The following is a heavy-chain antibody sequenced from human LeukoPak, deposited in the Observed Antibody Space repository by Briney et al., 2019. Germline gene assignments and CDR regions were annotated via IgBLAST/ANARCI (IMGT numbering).Heavy chain of an antibody. CDR3: ARDAVVVVPAAMIYYYYGMDV. CDR1: GFTFSDYY. D-gene: IGHD2-2*01. V-gene: IGHV3-11*01. J-gene: IGHJ6*02. Sequence: PGGSLRLSCAASGFTFSDYYMTWIRQAPGNGLEWISYISSSGSTIYYADSVKGRFTISRDNAKNSLYLQMNSLRAEDTTVYYCARDAVVVVPAAMIYYYYGMDVWGQGTTVTVSS. CDR2: ISSSGSTI.